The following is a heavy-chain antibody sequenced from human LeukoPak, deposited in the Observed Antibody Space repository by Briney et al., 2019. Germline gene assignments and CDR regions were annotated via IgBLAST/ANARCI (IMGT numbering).Heavy chain of an antibody. D-gene: IGHD6-19*01. CDR1: GYTFTSYY. V-gene: IGHV1-46*01. CDR3: ARDRTPGIAVAGTFYY. J-gene: IGHJ4*02. Sequence: GASVKVSCKASGYTFTSYYMHWVRQAPGQGLEWMGIINPSGGSTSYAQKFQGRVTMTRDMSTSTVYMELSSLRSEDTAVYYCARDRTPGIAVAGTFYYWGQGTLVTVSS. CDR2: INPSGGST.